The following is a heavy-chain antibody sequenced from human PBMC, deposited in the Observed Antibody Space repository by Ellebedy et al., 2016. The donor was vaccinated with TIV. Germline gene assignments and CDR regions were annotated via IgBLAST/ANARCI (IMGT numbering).Heavy chain of an antibody. V-gene: IGHV3-15*01. D-gene: IGHD1-26*01. J-gene: IGHJ4*02. Sequence: PGGSLRLSCAASGFTFNNAWMSWVRQSPGKRLEWVGRIKSKTDGGTTDYAAPVKGRFTISRDDSKNSLYLQMNSLKTEDTAMYYCTTHSGNSEWGYYFDYWGQGTLVTVSS. CDR1: GFTFNNAW. CDR3: TTHSGNSEWGYYFDY. CDR2: IKSKTDGGTT.